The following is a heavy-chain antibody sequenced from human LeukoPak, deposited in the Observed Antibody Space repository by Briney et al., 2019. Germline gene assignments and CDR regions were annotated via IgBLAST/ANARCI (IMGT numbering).Heavy chain of an antibody. Sequence: SETLSLTCAVYGESFSNYYWSWIRQPPGKGLEWIGEINHSGSTNYNPSLKSRVTISVDTSKNQFSLKLSSVTAADTAVYYCASLRGFDPWGQGTLVTVSS. J-gene: IGHJ5*02. V-gene: IGHV4-34*01. CDR3: ASLRGFDP. CDR1: GESFSNYY. CDR2: INHSGST.